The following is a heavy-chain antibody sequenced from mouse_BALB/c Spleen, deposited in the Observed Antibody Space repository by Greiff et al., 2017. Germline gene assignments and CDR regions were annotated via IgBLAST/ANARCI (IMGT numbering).Heavy chain of an antibody. CDR2: IDPVNGNT. Sequence: EVQLQQSGAELVKPGASVMLSCTASGFNIKDTYMHWVKQRPEQGLEWIGRIDPVNGNTKYDPKFQGKATITADTSSNTAYLQLSSLTSEDAAVYFCARRKGYDYGFDYWGQGATLTVSS. CDR3: ARRKGYDYGFDY. J-gene: IGHJ2*01. CDR1: GFNIKDTY. V-gene: IGHV14-3*02. D-gene: IGHD2-4*01.